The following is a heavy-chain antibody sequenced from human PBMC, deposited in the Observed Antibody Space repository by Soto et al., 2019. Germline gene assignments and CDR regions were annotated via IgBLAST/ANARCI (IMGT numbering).Heavy chain of an antibody. J-gene: IGHJ6*02. CDR2: FHYREST. V-gene: IGHV4-39*01. Sequence: QLQLQESGPGLVKPSETLSLTCTVSGGSISSGPYSWGWIRQPPGEGLEWIGTFHYRESTYYNPSLESRITISVETSKNQFSLKVNSVTVADTAVYYCARLGGYCSSTSCYGYYGMDVWGQGTTVTVSS. CDR3: ARLGGYCSSTSCYGYYGMDV. CDR1: GGSISSGPYS. D-gene: IGHD2-2*01.